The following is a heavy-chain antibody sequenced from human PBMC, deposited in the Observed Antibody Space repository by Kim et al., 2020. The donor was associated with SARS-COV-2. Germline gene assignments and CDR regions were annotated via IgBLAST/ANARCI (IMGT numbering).Heavy chain of an antibody. CDR2: IRQDGSEK. CDR3: ATATFLYNYDSSALAGDY. D-gene: IGHD3-22*01. CDR1: GFTFNNYW. V-gene: IGHV3-7*01. J-gene: IGHJ4*02. Sequence: GGSLRLSCAASGFTFNNYWMNWVRQAPGKGLEWVANIRQDGSEKYSVDSVKGRFTISRDNAKNSLYLQMNSLRAEDTAVYYCATATFLYNYDSSALAGDYWGQGTLVTVSS.